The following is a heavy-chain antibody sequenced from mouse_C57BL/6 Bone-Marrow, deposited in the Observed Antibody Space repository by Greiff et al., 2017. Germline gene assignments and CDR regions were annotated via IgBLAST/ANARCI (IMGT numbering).Heavy chain of an antibody. CDR1: GYTFTSYW. J-gene: IGHJ3*01. CDR2: IHPNSGST. CDR3: ARSSCDGSSYGFAY. V-gene: IGHV1-64*01. Sequence: QVQLQQPGAELVKPGASVKLSCKASGYTFTSYWMHWVKQRPGQGLEWIGMIHPNSGSTNYNEKFKSKATLTVDKSSSTAYMQLSSLTSEDSAVYDCARSSCDGSSYGFAYGGQGTLVIVSA. D-gene: IGHD1-1*01.